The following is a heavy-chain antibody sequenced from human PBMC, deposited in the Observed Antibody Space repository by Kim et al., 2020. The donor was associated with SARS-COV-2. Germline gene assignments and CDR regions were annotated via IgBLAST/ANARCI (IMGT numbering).Heavy chain of an antibody. Sequence: ADSVKGRFTISRDNSKNTLYLQMNSLRAEDTAVYYCAKVGAVAGPTYFDYWGQGTLVTVSS. CDR3: AKVGAVAGPTYFDY. V-gene: IGHV3-23*01. D-gene: IGHD6-19*01. J-gene: IGHJ4*02.